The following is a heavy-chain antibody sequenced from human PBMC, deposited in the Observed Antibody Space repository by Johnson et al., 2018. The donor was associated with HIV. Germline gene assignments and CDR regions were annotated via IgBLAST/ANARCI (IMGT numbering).Heavy chain of an antibody. CDR3: ARDHPGRSHAFDI. V-gene: IGHV3-7*03. CDR1: GFTFDDYG. D-gene: IGHD4-17*01. CDR2: IKQDGSEK. Sequence: VQLVESGGGVVRPGGSLRLSCAASGFTFDDYGMSWVRQAPGKGLEWVANIKQDGSEKYYVDSVKGRFTISRDNAKNSLYLQMNSLRAEDTAVYYCARDHPGRSHAFDIWGQGTMVTVSS. J-gene: IGHJ3*02.